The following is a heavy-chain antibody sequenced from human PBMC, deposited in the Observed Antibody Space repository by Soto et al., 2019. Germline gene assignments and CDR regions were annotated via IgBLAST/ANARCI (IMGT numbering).Heavy chain of an antibody. Sequence: SETLSLTCAVSGGSINSRYWWSWVRQSPGKGLEWIGEIYHSGSTYYNPSLKSRVTISVDTSKNQFSLKLSSVTAADTAVYYCARHAVHRSGFTDYWGQGTLVTVSS. J-gene: IGHJ4*02. D-gene: IGHD6-19*01. CDR2: IYHSGST. CDR1: GGSINSRYW. CDR3: ARHAVHRSGFTDY. V-gene: IGHV4-4*02.